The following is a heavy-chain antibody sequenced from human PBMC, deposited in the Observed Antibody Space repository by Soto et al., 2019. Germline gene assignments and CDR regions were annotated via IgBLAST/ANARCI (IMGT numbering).Heavy chain of an antibody. V-gene: IGHV5-51*01. CDR1: GYSFTSYW. CDR3: ARHSFSSGWSKSHYYYSYGMDV. J-gene: IGHJ6*02. CDR2: IYPGDSDT. Sequence: GESLKISCKGSGYSFTSYWIGWVRQMPGKGLEWMGFIYPGDSDTRYSPSFQGQVTISADKSISTAYLQWSSLKASDTAMYYCARHSFSSGWSKSHYYYSYGMDVWGQGTTVTVSS. D-gene: IGHD6-19*01.